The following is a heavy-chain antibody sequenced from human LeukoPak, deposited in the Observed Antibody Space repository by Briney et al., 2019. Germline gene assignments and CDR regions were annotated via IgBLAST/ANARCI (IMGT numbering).Heavy chain of an antibody. D-gene: IGHD4-17*01. V-gene: IGHV4-59*01. CDR3: ARVYGYYYYYMDV. CDR2: IYYSGST. Sequence: PSETLSLTCTVSGGSISSYYWSWIRQPPGKGLEWIGYIYYSGSTNYNPSLKSRVTISVDTSKKQFSLKLSSVTAADTAVYYCARVYGYYYYYMDVWGKGTTVTVSS. J-gene: IGHJ6*03. CDR1: GGSISSYY.